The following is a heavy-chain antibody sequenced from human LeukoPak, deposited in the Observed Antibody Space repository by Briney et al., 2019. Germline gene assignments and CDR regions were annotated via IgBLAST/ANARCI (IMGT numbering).Heavy chain of an antibody. J-gene: IGHJ4*02. D-gene: IGHD5-12*01. Sequence: SETLSLTCTVSGGSIRSSSYSWGWIRQPPGKGLDWIGSIYYSGNTYYNPSLKSRVTISVDMSKNQFSLKPSSVTAADTAVYYCASDYDSHGYWGQGTLVTVSS. CDR3: ASDYDSHGY. V-gene: IGHV4-39*02. CDR1: GGSIRSSSYS. CDR2: IYYSGNT.